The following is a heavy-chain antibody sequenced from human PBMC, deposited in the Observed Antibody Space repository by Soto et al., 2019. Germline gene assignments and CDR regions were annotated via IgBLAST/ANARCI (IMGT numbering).Heavy chain of an antibody. D-gene: IGHD3-10*01. CDR1: GGSISSSSYY. CDR3: ARPGSSFYYYYYMDV. J-gene: IGHJ6*03. CDR2: ISYSGST. Sequence: QLQLQESGPGLVKPSETLSLTCTVSGGSISSSSYYWGWIRQPPGKGLEWIGSISYSGSTYYNPSRKSRVTISVDTSKNQFSLKLSSVTAADTAVYYCARPGSSFYYYYYMDVWGKGTTVTVSS. V-gene: IGHV4-39*01.